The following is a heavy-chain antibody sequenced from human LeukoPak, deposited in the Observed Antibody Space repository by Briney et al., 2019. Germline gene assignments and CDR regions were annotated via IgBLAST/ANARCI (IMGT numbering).Heavy chain of an antibody. D-gene: IGHD5-18*01. CDR2: INHSGST. CDR3: ARGGDSYGLGPGWFDP. Sequence: PPETPSLTCAVLGGAFTGSYSGWSGQPPGKGLEWIGEINHSGSTNYNPSLKSRATISVDTSKNQFSLKLSSVTAADTAVYYCARGGDSYGLGPGWFDPWGQGTLVTVSS. CDR1: GGAFTGSY. J-gene: IGHJ5*02. V-gene: IGHV4-34*01.